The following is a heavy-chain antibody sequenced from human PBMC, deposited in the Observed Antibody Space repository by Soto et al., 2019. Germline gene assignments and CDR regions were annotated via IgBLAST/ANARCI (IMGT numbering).Heavy chain of an antibody. D-gene: IGHD5-18*01. CDR1: GLTFSNVW. CDR2: IKSKSDGETA. Sequence: KPGGSLRLSCAASGLTFSNVWMTWVRQAPGKGLEWVGRIKSKSDGETADVAAPVKARFTISRDDSKNTVFLEMNSLKSGDTALYYCAITAMINRDSSTSFDYWGRGTQVTVSS. CDR3: AITAMINRDSSTSFDY. V-gene: IGHV3-15*01. J-gene: IGHJ4*02.